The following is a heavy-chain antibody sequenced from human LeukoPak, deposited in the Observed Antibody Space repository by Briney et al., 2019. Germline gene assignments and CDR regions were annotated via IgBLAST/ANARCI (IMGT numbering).Heavy chain of an antibody. CDR2: NSGST. Sequence: PSETLSLTCTVSGGSIGGSSYYWGWIRQPPGKGLEWIGSNSGSTYYNPSLKSRVTISVDTSKNQFSLNLSSVTAADTAVYYCARRGLIDYWGQGTLVTVSS. CDR1: GGSIGGSSYY. CDR3: ARRGLIDY. V-gene: IGHV4-39*01. J-gene: IGHJ4*02. D-gene: IGHD3/OR15-3a*01.